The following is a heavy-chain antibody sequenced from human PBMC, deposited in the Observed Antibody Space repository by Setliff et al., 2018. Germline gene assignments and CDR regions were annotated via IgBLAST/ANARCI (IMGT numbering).Heavy chain of an antibody. D-gene: IGHD2-15*01. V-gene: IGHV4-38-2*01. CDR1: GLSIGGEYY. CDR3: MRQVGGGLWYFDY. CDR2: IYHDGRA. J-gene: IGHJ4*02. Sequence: KPSETLSLTCAVSGLSIGGEYYWGWIRQPPGGGPEWIGIIYHDGRAYYSTSLKSRVNLSLDVSKTQFSLHLNSVTAADTAVYYCMRQVGGGLWYFDYWGQGILVTVSS.